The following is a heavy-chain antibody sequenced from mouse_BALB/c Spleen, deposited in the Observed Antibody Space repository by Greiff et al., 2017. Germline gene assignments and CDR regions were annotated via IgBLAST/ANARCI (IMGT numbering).Heavy chain of an antibody. V-gene: IGHV5-12-1*01. CDR1: GFAFSSYD. CDR2: ISSGGGST. D-gene: IGHD2-12*01. Sequence: EVNVVESGGGLVKPGGSLKLSCAASGFAFSSYDMSWVRQTPEKRLEWVAYISSGGGSTYYPDTVKGRFTISRDNAKNTLYLQMSSLKSEDTAMYYCAREDDGAMDYWGQGTSVTVSS. CDR3: AREDDGAMDY. J-gene: IGHJ4*01.